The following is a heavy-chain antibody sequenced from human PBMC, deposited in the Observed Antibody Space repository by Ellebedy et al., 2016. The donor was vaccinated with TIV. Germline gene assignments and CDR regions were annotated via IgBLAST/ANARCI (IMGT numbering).Heavy chain of an antibody. J-gene: IGHJ4*02. D-gene: IGHD6-19*01. CDR2: IRQDGGEK. CDR3: ARDQWLGRAYYFDF. Sequence: GGSLRLSCAASGFTFSNYWMSWVRQAQGKGLEWVANIRQDGGEKNYVDSVKGRFHISRDNAKNSVSLQMNSLTDEDTAVYYCARDQWLGRAYYFDFWGQGTLVTVSS. CDR1: GFTFSNYW. V-gene: IGHV3-7*01.